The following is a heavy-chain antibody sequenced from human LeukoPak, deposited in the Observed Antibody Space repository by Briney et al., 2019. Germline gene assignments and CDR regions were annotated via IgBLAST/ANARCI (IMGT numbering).Heavy chain of an antibody. CDR2: VYYSGRT. CDR1: GGSISSYY. V-gene: IGHV4-59*01. J-gene: IGHJ4*02. CDR3: ATGSSGGLSYFDY. D-gene: IGHD6-6*01. Sequence: SETLSLTCTVSGGSISSYYWSWIRRPPGKGLEWIGYVYYSGRTNYNPSLKSRVTISADTSKNQFTLKLTSVTAADTAVYYCATGSSGGLSYFDYWGQGTLVTVSS.